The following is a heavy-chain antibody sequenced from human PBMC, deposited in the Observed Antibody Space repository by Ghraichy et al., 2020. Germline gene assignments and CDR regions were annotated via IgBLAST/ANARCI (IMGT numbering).Heavy chain of an antibody. D-gene: IGHD6-19*01. CDR3: AREGGIWYSSGWYGGFDY. J-gene: IGHJ4*02. V-gene: IGHV3-30-3*01. Sequence: GGSLRLSCAASGFTFSSYAMHWVRQAPGKGLEWVAVISYDGSNKYYADSVKGRFTISRDNSKNTLYLQMNSLRAEDTAVYYCAREGGIWYSSGWYGGFDYWGQGTLVTVSS. CDR1: GFTFSSYA. CDR2: ISYDGSNK.